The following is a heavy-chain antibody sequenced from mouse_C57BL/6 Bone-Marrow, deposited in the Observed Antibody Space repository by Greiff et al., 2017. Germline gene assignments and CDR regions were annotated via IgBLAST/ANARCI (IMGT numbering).Heavy chain of an antibody. V-gene: IGHV5-17*01. Sequence: EVQGVESGGGLVKPGGSLKLSCAASGFTFSDSGMHWVRQAPEKGLEWVAYISSGSSTIYYADTVKGRFTISRDNAKNTLFLQRTSLRSEDTAMYYCARNYYGSSFDYWGQGTTRTVSS. CDR3: ARNYYGSSFDY. CDR1: GFTFSDSG. CDR2: ISSGSSTI. J-gene: IGHJ2*01. D-gene: IGHD1-1*01.